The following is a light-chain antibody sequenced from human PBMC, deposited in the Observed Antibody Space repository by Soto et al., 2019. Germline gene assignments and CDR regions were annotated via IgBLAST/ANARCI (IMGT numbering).Light chain of an antibody. CDR1: QDITLY. V-gene: IGKV1-33*01. CDR2: DVS. J-gene: IGKJ2*02. CDR3: QQYDSRPST. Sequence: DIQGTQSPASLASSLLGIVTITCQASQDITLYLNWYQHKAGKAPNLLIHDVSTLETGVPARFSGRGSGTIFTLTIINLQPEDVATYYCQQYDSRPSTFGQGTKVDIK.